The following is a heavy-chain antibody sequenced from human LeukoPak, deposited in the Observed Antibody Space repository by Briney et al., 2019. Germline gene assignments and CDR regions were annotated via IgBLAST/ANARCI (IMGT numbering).Heavy chain of an antibody. CDR3: ASRLKLTGNLYDAFDI. V-gene: IGHV3-30*02. CDR1: GFTFSSYG. J-gene: IGHJ3*02. CDR2: IRYDGSNK. Sequence: GGSVRLSCATSGFTFSSYGMHWVRQAPGKGLEWVAFIRYDGSNKYYADSVRGRFTISRDNSKNTLHLQMNSPRAEDTAVYYCASRLKLTGNLYDAFDIWGQGTMVTVSS. D-gene: IGHD7-27*01.